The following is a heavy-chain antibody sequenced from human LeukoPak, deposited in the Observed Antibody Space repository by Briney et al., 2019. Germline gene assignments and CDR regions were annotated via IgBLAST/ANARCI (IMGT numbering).Heavy chain of an antibody. CDR3: ARHRTGTTADY. V-gene: IGHV4-59*08. J-gene: IGHJ4*02. Sequence: PSETLSLTCTVSGGSVSSYYWSWIRQPPGKGLEWIGCIYCSGNTNNSPSLKSRVTISVDTSKNQFSLSLTSVTAADTAVYYCARHRTGTTADYWGQGTLVTVSS. CDR1: GGSVSSYY. CDR2: IYCSGNT. D-gene: IGHD1-7*01.